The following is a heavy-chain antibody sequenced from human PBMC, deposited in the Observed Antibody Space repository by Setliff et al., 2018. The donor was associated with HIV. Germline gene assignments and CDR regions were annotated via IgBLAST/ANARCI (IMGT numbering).Heavy chain of an antibody. Sequence: ASVKVSCKASGYTFTSYAMHWVRQAPGQRLEWMGWINAGNGNTKYSQKFQGRVTITRDTSASTAYMELSSLKSEDTAVYYCARDGAYYYDSSGYYHYYFDYWGQGTLVTVSS. CDR2: INAGNGNT. J-gene: IGHJ4*02. D-gene: IGHD3-22*01. V-gene: IGHV1-3*01. CDR3: ARDGAYYYDSSGYYHYYFDY. CDR1: GYTFTSYA.